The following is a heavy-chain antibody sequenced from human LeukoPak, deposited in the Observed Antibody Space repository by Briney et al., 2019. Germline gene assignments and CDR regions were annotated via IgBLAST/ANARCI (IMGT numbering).Heavy chain of an antibody. D-gene: IGHD4-17*01. CDR1: GYTFTGHF. V-gene: IGHV1-69*13. J-gene: IGHJ4*02. CDR2: IIPIFGTA. Sequence: GASVKVSCKASGYTFTGHFLHWLRQAPGQGLEWMGWIIPIFGTANYAQKFQGRVTITADESTSTAYMELSSLRSEDTAVYYCARGPDYGDPFDYWAQGTLVTVSS. CDR3: ARGPDYGDPFDY.